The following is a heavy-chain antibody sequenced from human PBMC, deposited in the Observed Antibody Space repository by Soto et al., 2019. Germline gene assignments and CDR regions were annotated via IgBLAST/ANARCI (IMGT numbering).Heavy chain of an antibody. D-gene: IGHD1-20*01. CDR1: GGSVSSSNW. CDR3: ARDSSVPGDITFSFDGLHV. J-gene: IGHJ6*04. V-gene: IGHV4-4*02. Sequence: SETLSLTCTVSGGSVSSSNWWCWVRQPPGKGLEWIGEIYHSGSTNYNPSLKSRVTISVDKSKNQFSLKVNSVTAADTAVYYCARDSSVPGDITFSFDGLHVWGTGTTVTV. CDR2: IYHSGST.